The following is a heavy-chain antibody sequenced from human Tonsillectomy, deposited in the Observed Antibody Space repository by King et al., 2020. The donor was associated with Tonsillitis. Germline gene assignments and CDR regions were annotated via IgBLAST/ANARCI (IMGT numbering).Heavy chain of an antibody. D-gene: IGHD1-26*01. CDR2: IYYSGST. Sequence: QLQESGSGLVKPSQTLSLTCAVSGGSISSYYWSWIRQPPGKGLEWIGYIYYSGSTNYNPSLKSRVTISVDTSKNQFSLKLSSVTAADTAVYYCARSGSYRGYFDYWGQGTLVTVSS. J-gene: IGHJ4*02. CDR1: GGSISSYY. CDR3: ARSGSYRGYFDY. V-gene: IGHV4-59*08.